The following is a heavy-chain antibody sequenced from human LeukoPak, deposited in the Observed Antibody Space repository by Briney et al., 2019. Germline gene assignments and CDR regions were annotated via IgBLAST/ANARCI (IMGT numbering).Heavy chain of an antibody. V-gene: IGHV4-59*01. Sequence: KPSETLSLTCTVSGGSISSYYWSGIRQPPGKGLEWIGYIYYSGSTNYNPSLKSRVTISVDTSKNQSSLKLSSVTAADTAVYYCARVDGSGTIDYWGQGTLVTVSS. CDR1: GGSISSYY. CDR2: IYYSGST. CDR3: ARVDGSGTIDY. J-gene: IGHJ4*02. D-gene: IGHD3-10*01.